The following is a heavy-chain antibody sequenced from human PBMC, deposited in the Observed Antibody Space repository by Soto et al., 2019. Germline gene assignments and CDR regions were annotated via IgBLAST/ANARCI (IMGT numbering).Heavy chain of an antibody. V-gene: IGHV3-30*18. D-gene: IGHD3-3*01. CDR3: AKDQSYDFWSGYPRYGMDV. J-gene: IGHJ6*02. CDR2: ISYDGSNK. CDR1: GFTFSSYG. Sequence: QVQLVESGGGVVQPGRSLRLSCAASGFTFSSYGRHWVRQAPGKGLEWVAVISYDGSNKYYADSVKGRFTISRDNSKNTLYLQMNSLRAEDTAVYYCAKDQSYDFWSGYPRYGMDVWGQGTTVTVSS.